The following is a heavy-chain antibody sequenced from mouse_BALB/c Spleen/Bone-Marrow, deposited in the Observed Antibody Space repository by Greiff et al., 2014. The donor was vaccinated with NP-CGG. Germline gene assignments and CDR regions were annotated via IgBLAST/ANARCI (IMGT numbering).Heavy chain of an antibody. CDR3: ARDGGYAMDY. CDR2: IWSDGST. J-gene: IGHJ4*01. CDR1: GFSLTSYG. V-gene: IGHV2-6-1*01. Sequence: VKLVESGPGLVAPSQSLSITCTISGFSLTSYGVHWVRQPPGKGLEWVVVIWSDGSTTYNSAHKSRLSISKDNSKSQVFLKMNSLQTDDTAMYYCARDGGYAMDYWGQGTSVTVSS.